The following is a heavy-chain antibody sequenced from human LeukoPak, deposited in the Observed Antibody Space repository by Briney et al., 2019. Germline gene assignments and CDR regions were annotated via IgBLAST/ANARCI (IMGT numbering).Heavy chain of an antibody. J-gene: IGHJ4*02. D-gene: IGHD1-26*01. V-gene: IGHV4-34*01. Sequence: GSLRLSCAASGFTFSDYYMSWIRQAPEKGLEWIGEIAHDGTTNYNPSLRSRVAMSFDRANNQFSLSLTSVTAADTAVYYCTREDRPYCPFAYWGQGVLVTVSS. CDR1: GFTFSDYY. CDR2: IAHDGTT. CDR3: TREDRPYCPFAY.